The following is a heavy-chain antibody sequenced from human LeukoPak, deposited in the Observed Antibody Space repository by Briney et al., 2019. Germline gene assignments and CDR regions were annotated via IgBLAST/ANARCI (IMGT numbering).Heavy chain of an antibody. V-gene: IGHV3-15*05. Sequence: PGGSLRLSCAVSGFTFGDYAMSWVRQAPGKGLEWVGRIKSKSDGGTTDYAAPVKGRFTISRDDSKNTLFLQVNSLKIEDTAVYYCTTATLRPVGLWGQGTLVTVSS. CDR1: GFTFGDYA. J-gene: IGHJ4*02. CDR2: IKSKSDGGTT. CDR3: TTATLRPVGL. D-gene: IGHD3-10*01.